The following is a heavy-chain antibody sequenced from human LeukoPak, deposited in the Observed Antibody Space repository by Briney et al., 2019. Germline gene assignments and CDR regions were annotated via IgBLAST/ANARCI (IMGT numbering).Heavy chain of an antibody. CDR2: INSDGSST. D-gene: IGHD3-16*01. Sequence: QPGGSLRLSCAASGFTFSSYWMHWVRQAPGKGLVWVSRINSDGSSTSYADSVKGRFTISRDNSKNTLYVQMNSLRAEDTAVYYCAKSQFGGVFDGFDIWGQGTMVTVSS. CDR1: GFTFSSYW. CDR3: AKSQFGGVFDGFDI. J-gene: IGHJ3*02. V-gene: IGHV3-74*01.